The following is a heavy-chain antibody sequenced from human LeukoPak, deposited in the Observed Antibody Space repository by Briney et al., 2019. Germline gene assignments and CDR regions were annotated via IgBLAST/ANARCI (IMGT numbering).Heavy chain of an antibody. CDR1: GGSFSGYY. Sequence: SETLSLTCAVYGGSFSGYYWSWIRQPPGKGLEWIGEINHSGSTNYNPSLKSRVTISVDTSKNQFSLKLSSVTAADTAVCYCARRDQVAVAGTSFDYWGQGTLVTVSS. CDR3: ARRDQVAVAGTSFDY. J-gene: IGHJ4*02. V-gene: IGHV4-34*01. D-gene: IGHD6-19*01. CDR2: INHSGST.